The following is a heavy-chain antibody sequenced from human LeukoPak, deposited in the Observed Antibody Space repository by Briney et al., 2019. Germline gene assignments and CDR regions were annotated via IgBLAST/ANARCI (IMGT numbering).Heavy chain of an antibody. V-gene: IGHV3-9*01. D-gene: IGHD3-16*02. J-gene: IGHJ6*03. CDR3: AKALYYYYMDV. CDR2: ISWNSGSI. CDR1: GFTFDDYA. Sequence: QSGGSLRLSCAASGFTFDDYAMHWVRQAPGKGLEWVSGISWNSGSIGYADSVKGRFTISRDNAKNSLYLQMNSLRAEDTAVYYCAKALYYYYMDVWGKGATVTVSS.